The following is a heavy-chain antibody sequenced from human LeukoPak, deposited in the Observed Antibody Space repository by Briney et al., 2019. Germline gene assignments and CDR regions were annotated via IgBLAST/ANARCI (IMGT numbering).Heavy chain of an antibody. Sequence: GGSLRLSCAASGFSFNTYGMHWVRQAPGKGLEWVAYIRYDGSTKYYADSVRGRFTISRDNSKNTLYLEMNSLRAEDTAVFYCAKKGGNYDYFDYWGQGNLITVSS. J-gene: IGHJ4*02. V-gene: IGHV3-30*02. CDR2: IRYDGSTK. D-gene: IGHD3-3*01. CDR3: AKKGGNYDYFDY. CDR1: GFSFNTYG.